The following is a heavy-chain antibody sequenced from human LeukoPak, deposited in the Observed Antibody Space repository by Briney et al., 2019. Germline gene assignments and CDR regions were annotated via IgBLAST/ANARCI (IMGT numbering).Heavy chain of an antibody. V-gene: IGHV3-11*01. J-gene: IGHJ4*02. CDR1: GFTFSDYY. D-gene: IGHD6-19*01. CDR2: ISSSGSTL. Sequence: PGGSLRFSCAASGFTFSDYYMSWIRQAPGKGLEWVSYISSSGSTLYYADSVKGRFTISRDNAKNSLYLQMNSLRAEDTAVYYCARSTAVAGTTTLFDYWGQGTLVTVSS. CDR3: ARSTAVAGTTTLFDY.